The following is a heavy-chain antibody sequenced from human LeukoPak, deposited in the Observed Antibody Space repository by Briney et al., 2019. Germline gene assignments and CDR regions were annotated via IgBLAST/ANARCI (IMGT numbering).Heavy chain of an antibody. CDR1: GGSISSYY. V-gene: IGHV4-59*01. J-gene: IGHJ4*02. D-gene: IGHD6-13*01. CDR3: ARGGIAAEDY. CDR2: IYYSGST. Sequence: SETLSLTCTVSGGSISSYYWSWIRQPPGKGLEWIGYIYYSGSTNYNPSLKSRVTISVDTSKNQSSLKLSSVTAADTAVYYCARGGIAAEDYWGQGTLVTVSS.